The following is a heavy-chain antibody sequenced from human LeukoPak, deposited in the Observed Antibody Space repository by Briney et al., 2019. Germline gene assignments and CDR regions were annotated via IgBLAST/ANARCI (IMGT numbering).Heavy chain of an antibody. CDR2: IYYSGST. V-gene: IGHV4-59*01. CDR3: ARGGSYRSFDY. J-gene: IGHJ4*02. Sequence: PSETLSLTCTVSGGSISSYYWSWIRQPPGKGLEWIGYIYYSGSTNYNPSLKSRVTMSVDTSKNQFSLKLSSVTAADTAVYYCARGGSYRSFDYWGQGTLVTVSS. D-gene: IGHD3-16*02. CDR1: GGSISSYY.